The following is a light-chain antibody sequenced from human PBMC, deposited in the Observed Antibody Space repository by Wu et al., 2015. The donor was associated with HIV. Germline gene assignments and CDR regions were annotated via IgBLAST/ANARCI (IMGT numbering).Light chain of an antibody. CDR1: QSVSTN. V-gene: IGKV3-11*01. CDR2: DVS. CDR3: QQRRTWPLT. J-gene: IGKJ5*01. Sequence: EIVMTQSPATLSVSPGESATLSCRASQSVSTNLAWYQQKLGQAPRLLIFDVSTRATGIPARFTGSGSGTDFSLTISSLEPEDFTIYYCQQRRTWPLTFGQGTRLEIK.